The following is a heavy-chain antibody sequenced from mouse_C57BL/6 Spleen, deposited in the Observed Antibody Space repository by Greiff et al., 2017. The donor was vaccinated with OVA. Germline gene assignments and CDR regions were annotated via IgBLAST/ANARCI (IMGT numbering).Heavy chain of an antibody. CDR2: INPGSGGT. V-gene: IGHV1-54*01. Sequence: QVQLKQSGAELVRPGTSVKVSCKASGYAFTNYLIEWVKQRPGQGLEWIGVINPGSGGTNYNEKFKGKATLTADKSSSTAYVQLSSLTSEDSAVYFCAKSGGLYAMDYWGQGTSVTVSS. CDR1: GYAFTNYL. CDR3: AKSGGLYAMDY. J-gene: IGHJ4*01. D-gene: IGHD3-1*01.